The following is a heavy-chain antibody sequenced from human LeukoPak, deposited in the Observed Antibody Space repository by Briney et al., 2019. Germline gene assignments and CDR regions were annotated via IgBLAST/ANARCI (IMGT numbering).Heavy chain of an antibody. V-gene: IGHV1-8*01. J-gene: IGHJ4*02. CDR3: ARRSYGENFDY. CDR2: MNPNSGNT. Sequence: GASVKASFKASGYTFTSYDINWVRQATGQGPEWMGWMNPNSGNTGYAQKFQGRVTMTRNTSISTAYMELSSLRSEDTAVYYCARRSYGENFDYWGQGTLVTVSS. D-gene: IGHD3-16*01. CDR1: GYTFTSYD.